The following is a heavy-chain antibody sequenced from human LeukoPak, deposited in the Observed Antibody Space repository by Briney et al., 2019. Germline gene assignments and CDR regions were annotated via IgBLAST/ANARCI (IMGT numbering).Heavy chain of an antibody. CDR1: GGSISSYY. J-gene: IGHJ6*03. D-gene: IGHD5-24*01. V-gene: IGHV4-59*01. Sequence: PSETLSLTCTVSGGSISSYYWSWIRQPPGKGPEWIGYIYYSGSTNYNPSLKSRVTISVDTSKNQFSLKLSSVTAADTAVYYCARGPVEMATILYYYYMDVWGKGTTVTISS. CDR3: ARGPVEMATILYYYYMDV. CDR2: IYYSGST.